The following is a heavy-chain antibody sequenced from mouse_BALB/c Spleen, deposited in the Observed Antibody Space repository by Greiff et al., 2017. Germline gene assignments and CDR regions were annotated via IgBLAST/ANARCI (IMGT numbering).Heavy chain of an antibody. J-gene: IGHJ1*01. Sequence: VQVVESGPGLVAPSQSLSITCTVSGFSLTGYGVNWVRQPPGKGLEWLGMIWGDGSTDYNSALKSRLSISKDNSKSQVFLKMNSLQTDDTARYYCARDGSSYYWYFDVWGAGTTVTVSS. CDR1: GFSLTGYG. CDR2: IWGDGST. D-gene: IGHD1-1*01. V-gene: IGHV2-6-7*01. CDR3: ARDGSSYYWYFDV.